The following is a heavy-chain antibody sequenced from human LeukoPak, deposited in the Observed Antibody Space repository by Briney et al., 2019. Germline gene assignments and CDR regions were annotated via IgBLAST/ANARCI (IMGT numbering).Heavy chain of an antibody. Sequence: ASVKVSCKASGYTFTSYGISWVRQAPGQGLEWMGWISAYNGNTNYAQKLQGRVTMTTDTSTSTAYMELRSLRSDDTAVYYCARDLTGPARGVIINWFDPWGQGTLVTVSS. V-gene: IGHV1-18*01. J-gene: IGHJ5*02. CDR3: ARDLTGPARGVIINWFDP. CDR2: ISAYNGNT. D-gene: IGHD3-10*01. CDR1: GYTFTSYG.